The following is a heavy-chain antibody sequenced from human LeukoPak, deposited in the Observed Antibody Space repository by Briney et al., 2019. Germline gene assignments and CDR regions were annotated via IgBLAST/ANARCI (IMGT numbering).Heavy chain of an antibody. V-gene: IGHV3-7*01. D-gene: IGHD2-2*01. CDR1: GITFRNYW. J-gene: IGHJ4*02. Sequence: PGGSLRLSCVASGITFRNYWMSWVRQAPGKGLEWVANIKQDGSEKYYVDSVKGRFTISRDNAKNSLYLQMNSLRAEDTAVYYWARQSVPAAPSRDYWGQGTLVTVSS. CDR2: IKQDGSEK. CDR3: ARQSVPAAPSRDY.